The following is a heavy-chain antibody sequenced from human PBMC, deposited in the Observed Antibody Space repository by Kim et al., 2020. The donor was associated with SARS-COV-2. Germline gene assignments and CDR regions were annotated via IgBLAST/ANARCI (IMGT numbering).Heavy chain of an antibody. V-gene: IGHV4-34*01. D-gene: IGHD3-3*01. J-gene: IGHJ6*03. CDR3: ASPVLRFLEGVRYYMDV. Sequence: LKSRVTISVDTSKNQFSLKLSSVTAADSAVYYCASPVLRFLEGVRYYMDVWGKGTTVTVSS.